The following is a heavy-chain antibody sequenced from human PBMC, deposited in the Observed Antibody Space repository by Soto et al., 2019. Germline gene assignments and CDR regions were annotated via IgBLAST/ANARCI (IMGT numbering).Heavy chain of an antibody. D-gene: IGHD3-22*01. CDR3: ARPCPHHDSSGPCDAFDI. V-gene: IGHV5-51*01. J-gene: IGHJ3*02. CDR2: IYPGDSDT. CDR1: GYSFTSYW. Sequence: GESLKISCKGSGYSFTSYWIGWVRQMPGKGLEWMGIIYPGDSDTRYSPSFQGQVTISADKSISTAYLQWSSLKASDTAMYYCARPCPHHDSSGPCDAFDIWGQGTMVTVSS.